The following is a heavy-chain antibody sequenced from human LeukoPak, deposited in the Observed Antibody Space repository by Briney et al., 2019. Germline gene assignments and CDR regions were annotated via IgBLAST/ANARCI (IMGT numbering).Heavy chain of an antibody. V-gene: IGHV3-53*01. J-gene: IGHJ4*02. CDR3: ASRSDYYDSSPSEY. D-gene: IGHD3-22*01. CDR1: GFTVSSNY. CDR2: IYSGGST. Sequence: GGSLRLSCAASGFTVSSNYMSWVRQAQGKGLEWVSVIYSGGSTYYADSVKGRFTISRDNSKNTLYLQMNSLRAEDTAVYYCASRSDYYDSSPSEYWGQGTLVTVSS.